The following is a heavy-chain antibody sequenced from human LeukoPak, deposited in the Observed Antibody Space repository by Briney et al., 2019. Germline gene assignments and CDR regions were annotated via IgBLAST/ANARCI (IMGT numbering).Heavy chain of an antibody. D-gene: IGHD1-26*01. J-gene: IGHJ4*02. Sequence: GGSLRLSCAASGFTFSDYSMNWVCQAPGKGLEWVSSISSRSAYIHYTDSVKGRFTISRDNAENSLYLQMNNLRADDTAVYYCARDRSGSYPYYFDYWGQGTVVTVSS. CDR1: GFTFSDYS. CDR3: ARDRSGSYPYYFDY. CDR2: ISSRSAYI. V-gene: IGHV3-21*01.